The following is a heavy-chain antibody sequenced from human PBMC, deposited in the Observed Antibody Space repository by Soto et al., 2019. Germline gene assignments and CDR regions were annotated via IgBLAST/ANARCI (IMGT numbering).Heavy chain of an antibody. Sequence: HITLKESGPTLVKPTQTLTLTCTFSGFSLSTSGVGVGWIRQPPGKSLEWLALIYWDDDKRYSPSLKSRLTITKDTSKNQVVLTMTNMDPVDTAIHYCAQSPRPLLETSVTTTWFDPWGQGNLVTVSS. CDR2: IYWDDDK. V-gene: IGHV2-5*02. J-gene: IGHJ5*02. CDR3: AQSPRPLLETSVTTTWFDP. CDR1: GFSLSTSGVG. D-gene: IGHD4-17*01.